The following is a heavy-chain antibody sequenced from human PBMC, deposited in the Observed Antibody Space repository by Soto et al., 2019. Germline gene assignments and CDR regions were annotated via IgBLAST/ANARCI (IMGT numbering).Heavy chain of an antibody. D-gene: IGHD4-17*01. Sequence: EVQLVESGGGLVQPGGSLRLSCAASGFTVSSNYRSWVRQAPGKGLEWVSVIYSGGSTYYADSVKGRFTISRDNSKNTLYLQMNSLRAEDTAEYYCARWAVTTPRNRLRNGLDYWGQGTLVTVSS. V-gene: IGHV3-66*01. CDR3: ARWAVTTPRNRLRNGLDY. CDR1: GFTVSSNY. J-gene: IGHJ4*02. CDR2: IYSGGST.